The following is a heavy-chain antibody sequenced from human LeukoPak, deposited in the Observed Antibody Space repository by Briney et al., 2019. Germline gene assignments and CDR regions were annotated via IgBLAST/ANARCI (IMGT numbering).Heavy chain of an antibody. D-gene: IGHD3-10*01. CDR1: CVSISCYY. Sequence: SETLSLTRTVSCVSISCYYRSWIRQPPGKGLAWVGYIYYSGSTNYNPSLKNRVTISVDTSKNQFSLKLSSVTAADTAVYHCARGKYYYGSGSYHPGLPADYWGQGTLVTVSS. CDR2: IYYSGST. CDR3: ARGKYYYGSGSYHPGLPADY. J-gene: IGHJ4*02. V-gene: IGHV4-59*01.